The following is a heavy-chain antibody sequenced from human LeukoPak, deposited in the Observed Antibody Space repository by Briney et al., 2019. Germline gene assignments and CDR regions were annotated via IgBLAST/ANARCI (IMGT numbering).Heavy chain of an antibody. J-gene: IGHJ4*02. CDR2: ISSSGSYI. CDR1: RFTFSSYS. Sequence: GGSLRLSCAASRFTFSSYSMNWVRQAPGKGLEWVSSISSSGSYIYYADSVKGRFTISRDNAKNSLYLQMNSLRAEDTAVYYCARDLMTTVTKGDIDYWGQGTLVTVSS. V-gene: IGHV3-21*01. D-gene: IGHD4-17*01. CDR3: ARDLMTTVTKGDIDY.